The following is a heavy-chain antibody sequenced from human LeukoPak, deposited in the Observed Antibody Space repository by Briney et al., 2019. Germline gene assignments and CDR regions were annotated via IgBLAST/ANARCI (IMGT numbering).Heavy chain of an antibody. Sequence: SETLSLTCTVSGGSISSGSYYWSWIRQPPGKGLEWIGYIYYSGNTNYNPSLKSRVTISVDTSKNQFSLILSSVTAADTAIYYCAREREGETGDWYFDLWGRGTLVTVSS. CDR2: IYYSGNT. V-gene: IGHV4-61*01. CDR1: GGSISSGSYY. D-gene: IGHD2-8*02. J-gene: IGHJ2*01. CDR3: AREREGETGDWYFDL.